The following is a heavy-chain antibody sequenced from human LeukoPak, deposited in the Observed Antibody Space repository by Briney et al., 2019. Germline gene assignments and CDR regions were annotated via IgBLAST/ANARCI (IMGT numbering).Heavy chain of an antibody. CDR3: ARGGYSYGNRAYYYYGMDV. CDR2: IIPILGIA. D-gene: IGHD5-18*01. J-gene: IGHJ6*02. CDR1: GGTFSSYA. V-gene: IGHV1-69*04. Sequence: GASVKVSCKASGGTFSSYAISWVRQAPGQGLEWMGRIIPILGIANYAQKFQGRVTITADKSTSTAYMELSSLRSEDTAVYYCARGGYSYGNRAYYYYGMDVWGQGTTVTVSS.